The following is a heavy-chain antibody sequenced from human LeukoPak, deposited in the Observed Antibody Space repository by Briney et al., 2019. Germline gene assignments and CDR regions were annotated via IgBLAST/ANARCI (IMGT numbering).Heavy chain of an antibody. D-gene: IGHD3-22*01. Sequence: SETLSLTCTVSGGSISSYYWSWIRQPPGKGLEWIGYIYYSGSTNYNPSLKSRVTISVDTSKNQFSLKLSSVTAADTAVYYCARAGYYDSSGYYLRGYYFDYWGQGTLVTVSS. V-gene: IGHV4-59*01. J-gene: IGHJ4*02. CDR3: ARAGYYDSSGYYLRGYYFDY. CDR2: IYYSGST. CDR1: GGSISSYY.